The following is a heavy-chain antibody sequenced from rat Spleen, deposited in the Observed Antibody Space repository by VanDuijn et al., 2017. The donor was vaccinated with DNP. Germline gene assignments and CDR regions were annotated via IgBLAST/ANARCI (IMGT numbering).Heavy chain of an antibody. Sequence: QVQLKESGPGLVQPSQTLSLACTVSGFSLTSHHVHWVRQPPGKGLEWMGVIWKNGATRYNSALKSRLSFSKATSKSQVFLKLNRLQTEDTATYYCARDLIIRDTTSAMDAWGQGTSVTVSS. V-gene: IGHV2-41*01. CDR1: GFSLTSHH. CDR2: IWKNGAT. CDR3: ARDLIIRDTTSAMDA. J-gene: IGHJ4*01. D-gene: IGHD4-3*01.